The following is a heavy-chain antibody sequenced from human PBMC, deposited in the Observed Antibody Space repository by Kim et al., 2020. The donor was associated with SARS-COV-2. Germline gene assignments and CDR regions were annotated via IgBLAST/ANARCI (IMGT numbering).Heavy chain of an antibody. D-gene: IGHD3-10*01. CDR2: ISGSGGST. V-gene: IGHV3-23*01. CDR3: AKEMGRYRSGYYYGMDV. CDR1: GFTFSSYA. J-gene: IGHJ6*02. Sequence: GGSLRLSCAASGFTFSSYAMSWVRQAPGKGLEWVSAISGSGGSTYYADSVKGRFTISRDNSKNTLYLQMNSLRAEDTAVYYCAKEMGRYRSGYYYGMDVWGQGTTVTVPS.